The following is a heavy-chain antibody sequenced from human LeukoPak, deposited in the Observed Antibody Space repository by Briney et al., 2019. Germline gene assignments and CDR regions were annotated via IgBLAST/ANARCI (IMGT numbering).Heavy chain of an antibody. Sequence: ASVKVSCKASGYTFTSYYMHWVRQAPGQGLEWMGIINPSGGSTSYAQKFQGRVTMTRDMSTSTVYMELSSLRSEDTAVYYCARGGAARGDIAAAGTGWFDPWGQGTLVTVSS. CDR3: ARGGAARGDIAAAGTGWFDP. D-gene: IGHD6-13*01. J-gene: IGHJ5*02. V-gene: IGHV1-46*01. CDR2: INPSGGST. CDR1: GYTFTSYY.